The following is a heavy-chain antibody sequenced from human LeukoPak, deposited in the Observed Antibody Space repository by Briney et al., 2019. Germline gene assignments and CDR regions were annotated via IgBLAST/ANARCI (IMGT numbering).Heavy chain of an antibody. V-gene: IGHV3-30*02. CDR3: APMGIAARYFDY. J-gene: IGHJ4*02. D-gene: IGHD6-6*01. CDR2: IRYDGSNK. Sequence: PGRSLRLSCAASGFTFSSYGMHWVRQAPGKGLEWVAFIRYDGSNKYYADSVKGRFTISRDNSKNTLYLQMNSLRAEDTAVYYCAPMGIAARYFDYWGQGTLVTVSS. CDR1: GFTFSSYG.